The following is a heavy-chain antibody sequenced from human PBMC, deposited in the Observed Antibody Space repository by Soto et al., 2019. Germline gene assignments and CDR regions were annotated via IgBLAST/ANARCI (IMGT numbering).Heavy chain of an antibody. Sequence: QVQLQESGPGLVKPSETLSLTCTVSGGSISSYYWSWIRQPPGKGLEWIGYIYYSGSTNYNPSLKSRVTISVDTSKNQFYLKLSSVTAADTAVYYCARDRDSSGTDYWGQGTLVTVSS. CDR2: IYYSGST. V-gene: IGHV4-59*01. CDR3: ARDRDSSGTDY. J-gene: IGHJ4*02. CDR1: GGSISSYY. D-gene: IGHD3-22*01.